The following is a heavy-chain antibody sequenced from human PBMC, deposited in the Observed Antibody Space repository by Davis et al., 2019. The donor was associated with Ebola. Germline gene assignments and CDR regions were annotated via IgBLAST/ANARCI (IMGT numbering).Heavy chain of an antibody. J-gene: IGHJ4*02. V-gene: IGHV3-15*07. CDR2: IKSKTDGGTI. Sequence: LSLTCAASGFTFSHAWMNWVRQAPGKGLEWVGRIKSKTDGGTIDYAAPVKGRFTISRDDSKNTLYLQMNSLKTEDTAVYYCTTGAVEMLDSWGQGTLVTVSS. CDR1: GFTFSHAW. D-gene: IGHD5-24*01. CDR3: TTGAVEMLDS.